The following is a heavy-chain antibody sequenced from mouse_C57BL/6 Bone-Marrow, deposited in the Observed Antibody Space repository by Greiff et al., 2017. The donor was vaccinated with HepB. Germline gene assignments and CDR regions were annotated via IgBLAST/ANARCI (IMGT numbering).Heavy chain of an antibody. CDR1: GYTFTSYW. V-gene: IGHV1-61*01. CDR3: ASGYYGSSLFAY. J-gene: IGHJ3*01. CDR2: IYPSDSET. D-gene: IGHD1-1*01. Sequence: VQLQQPGAELVRPGSSVMLSCKASGYTFTSYWMDWVKPRPGQGLEWIGNIYPSDSETHYNQKFKDKATLTVDKSSSTAYMQLSSLTSEDSAVYYCASGYYGSSLFAYWGQGTLVTVSA.